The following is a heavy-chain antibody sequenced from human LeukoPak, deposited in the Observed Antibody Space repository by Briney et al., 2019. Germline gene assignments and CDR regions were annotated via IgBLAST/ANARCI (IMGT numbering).Heavy chain of an antibody. V-gene: IGHV1-2*02. Sequence: ASVKVSCKASGYTFTGYYMHWVRQAPGQGLEWMGWINPNSGGTNYAQKFQGRVTMTRDTSISTAYMELSRLRSDDTAVYYCARGKPTYYYASSTDYWGQGTLVTVSS. D-gene: IGHD3-22*01. J-gene: IGHJ4*02. CDR3: ARGKPTYYYASSTDY. CDR2: INPNSGGT. CDR1: GYTFTGYY.